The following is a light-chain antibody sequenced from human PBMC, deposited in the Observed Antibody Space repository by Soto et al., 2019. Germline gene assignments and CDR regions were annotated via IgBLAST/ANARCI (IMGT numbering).Light chain of an antibody. V-gene: IGKV3-20*01. CDR3: QQYGSSPLT. Sequence: VLTQSPGTLSLSPGERATLSCRASQSVSSSYLAWYQQKPGQAPRLLIYGASSRATGIPDRFSGSGSGTDFTLTISRLEPEDFAVYYCQQYGSSPLTFGGGTKVDI. CDR2: GAS. J-gene: IGKJ4*01. CDR1: QSVSSSY.